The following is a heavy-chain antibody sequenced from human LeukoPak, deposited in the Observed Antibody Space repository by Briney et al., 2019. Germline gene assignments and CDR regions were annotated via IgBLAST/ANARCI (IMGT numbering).Heavy chain of an antibody. V-gene: IGHV1-69*04. D-gene: IGHD5-18*01. J-gene: IGHJ4*02. Sequence: SVKVSCKASGGTFSFYAINWVRQAPGQGLEWMGRIIPIPGMANYAQKFQGRVTITADESTSTAYMELSSLRSEDTAVYYCARGLRVQLWYFDYWGQGTLVTVSS. CDR1: GGTFSFYA. CDR2: IIPIPGMA. CDR3: ARGLRVQLWYFDY.